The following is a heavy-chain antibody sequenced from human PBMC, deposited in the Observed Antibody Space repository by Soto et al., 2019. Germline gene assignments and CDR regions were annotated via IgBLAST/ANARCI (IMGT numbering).Heavy chain of an antibody. D-gene: IGHD2-2*01. CDR2: IYHTGLT. V-gene: IGHV4-4*02. J-gene: IGHJ4*01. CDR1: GGSITTNDL. CDR3: ARDVAMPGESDRFDQ. Sequence: SETLSLTCTVSGGSITTNDLWSCARQPPGKGLEWIGEIYHTGLTNYNASLKSRVTMSVDGSKNQFSLMLTSVTAADTAIYYCARDVAMPGESDRFDQWSQGTLVTVYS.